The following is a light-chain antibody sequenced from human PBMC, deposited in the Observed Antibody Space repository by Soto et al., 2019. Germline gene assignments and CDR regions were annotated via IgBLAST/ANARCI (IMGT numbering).Light chain of an antibody. Sequence: QSVLTQPPSASGTPGQRVTISCSGSSSNIGSKTVNWYQQLPGTAPKVLIYSNNQRPSGVPDRFSGSKSGTSGSLAISGLQSEDEADYYCAAWDDTLNGWVFGGGTKPTVL. CDR3: AAWDDTLNGWV. V-gene: IGLV1-44*01. CDR1: SSNIGSKT. CDR2: SNN. J-gene: IGLJ3*02.